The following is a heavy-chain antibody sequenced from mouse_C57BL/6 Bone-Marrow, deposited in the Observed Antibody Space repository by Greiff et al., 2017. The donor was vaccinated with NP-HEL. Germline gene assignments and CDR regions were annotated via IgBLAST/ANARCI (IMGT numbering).Heavy chain of an antibody. CDR2: INPSNGGT. D-gene: IGHD2-12*01. Sequence: QVQLQQPGTELVKPGASVKLSCKASGYTFTSYWMHWVKQRPGQGLEWIGNINPSNGGTNYNEKFKSKATLTVDKSSSTAYMQLSSLPSEDSAVYYCARSAYYSLYYYAMDYWGQGTSVTVSS. CDR3: ARSAYYSLYYYAMDY. J-gene: IGHJ4*01. V-gene: IGHV1-53*01. CDR1: GYTFTSYW.